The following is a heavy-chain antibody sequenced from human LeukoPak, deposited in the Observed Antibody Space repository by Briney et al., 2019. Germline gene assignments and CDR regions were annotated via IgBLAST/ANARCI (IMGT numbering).Heavy chain of an antibody. CDR3: AREWFGEFGRFDP. J-gene: IGHJ5*02. D-gene: IGHD3-10*01. CDR2: IYSGGST. Sequence: GGSLRLSCAASGFTFSSYGMSWVRQAPGKGLEWVSVIYSGGSTYYADSVKGRFTISRDNSKNTLYLQMNSLRAEDTAVYYCAREWFGEFGRFDPWGQGTLVTVSS. CDR1: GFTFSSYG. V-gene: IGHV3-53*01.